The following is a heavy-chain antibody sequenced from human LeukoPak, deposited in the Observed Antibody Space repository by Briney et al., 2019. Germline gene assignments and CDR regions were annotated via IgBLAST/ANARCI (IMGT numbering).Heavy chain of an antibody. CDR1: GFTFRDYY. Sequence: PGGSLRLSCAASGFTFRDYYMSWIRQAPGKGLEWVSYISSSGSTIYYADSVKGRFTISRDNAKNSLYLQMNSVRAEDTAVYYCARKEIDYYDSSGYLDYWGQGPLVSVSS. J-gene: IGHJ4*02. CDR2: ISSSGSTI. D-gene: IGHD3-22*01. CDR3: ARKEIDYYDSSGYLDY. V-gene: IGHV3-11*01.